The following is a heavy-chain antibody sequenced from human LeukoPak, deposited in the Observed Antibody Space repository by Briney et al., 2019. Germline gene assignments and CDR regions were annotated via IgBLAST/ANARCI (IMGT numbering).Heavy chain of an antibody. D-gene: IGHD2-2*02. V-gene: IGHV4-59*08. J-gene: IGHJ3*01. CDR2: INYSGTT. Sequence: SETLSLTCTVSGGSISSFLWSWIRQPPGKGLEWIGYINYSGTTNYNPSLKSRVTISVDTSNNQFSLKLSSVTAADTAVYYCARQYCSRSSCYNSDYWGQGTMVTVSS. CDR3: ARQYCSRSSCYNSDY. CDR1: GGSISSFL.